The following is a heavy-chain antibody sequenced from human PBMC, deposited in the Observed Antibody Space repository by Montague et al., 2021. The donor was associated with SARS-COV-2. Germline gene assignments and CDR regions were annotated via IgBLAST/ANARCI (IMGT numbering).Heavy chain of an antibody. CDR3: SRLPTGFPNWFDT. CDR1: GASISLNSHS. CDR2: VHNTGNS. V-gene: IGHV4-39*01. J-gene: IGHJ5*02. D-gene: IGHD3-9*01. Sequence: SETLSLTCTVSGASISLNSHSWGWLRQPPGRGLEWITTVHNTGNSYHNSSLQSRVTISRDTSQRQVSLRLNSMTTADTAGYYCSRLPTGFPNWFDTWGQGILVTVPS.